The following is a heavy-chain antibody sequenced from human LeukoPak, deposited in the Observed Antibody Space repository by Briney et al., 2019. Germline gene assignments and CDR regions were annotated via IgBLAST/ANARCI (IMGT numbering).Heavy chain of an antibody. CDR2: IYYSGST. V-gene: IGHV4-59*08. CDR3: ARPHYSSSAHDAFDI. J-gene: IGHJ3*02. Sequence: SETLSLTCTVSGGSISSYYWSWIRQPPGKGLEWIGYIYYSGSTNYNPSLKSRVTISVDTSKNQFSLKLSSVTAADTAVYYCARPHYSSSAHDAFDIWGKGTTVTVSS. D-gene: IGHD6-13*01. CDR1: GGSISSYY.